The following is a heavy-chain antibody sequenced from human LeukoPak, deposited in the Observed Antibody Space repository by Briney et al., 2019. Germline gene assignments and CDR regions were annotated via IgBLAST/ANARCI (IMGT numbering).Heavy chain of an antibody. CDR1: GYTFTAYY. V-gene: IGHV1-2*02. D-gene: IGHD3-22*01. CDR2: INPNSAGT. J-gene: IGHJ4*02. Sequence: ASMKVSCKASGYTFTAYYIHWVRQAPGQGLEWMGCINPNSAGTNYAQKFQGRVTMTRDTSISTAYMELSRLRSDDTAVYYCASGGRLYESSGYYHDYWGQGTLVTVSS. CDR3: ASGGRLYESSGYYHDY.